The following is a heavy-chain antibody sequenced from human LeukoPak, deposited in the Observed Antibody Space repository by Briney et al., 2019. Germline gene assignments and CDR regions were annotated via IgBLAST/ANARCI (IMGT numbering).Heavy chain of an antibody. CDR3: ASTNDFGDYMGA. Sequence: SQTLSLTCAVSGGSISSGGYSWSWIRQPPGKGLEWIGYMYHGGSTYYNPPLEGRVTISVDRSKNQFSLKVSSVTTADTAVYYCASTNDFGDYMGAWGQGTLVTVSS. J-gene: IGHJ5*02. CDR2: MYHGGST. CDR1: GGSISSGGYS. D-gene: IGHD4-17*01. V-gene: IGHV4-30-2*01.